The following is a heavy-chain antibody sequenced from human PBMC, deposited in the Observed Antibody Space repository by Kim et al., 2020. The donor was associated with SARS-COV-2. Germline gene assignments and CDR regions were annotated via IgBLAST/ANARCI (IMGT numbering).Heavy chain of an antibody. CDR1: GGSMSGFY. Sequence: SETLSLTCTVSGGSMSGFYWSWIRQKPGKGLEWIGYIYYSGVTNYNDSLRSRVTISLDTSENQFSLKLSSATAADTAVYYCASMSFNPGATATYAYFDYWGQGALVAVSS. J-gene: IGHJ4*02. V-gene: IGHV4-59*01. CDR2: IYYSGVT. CDR3: ASMSFNPGATATYAYFDY. D-gene: IGHD2-21*02.